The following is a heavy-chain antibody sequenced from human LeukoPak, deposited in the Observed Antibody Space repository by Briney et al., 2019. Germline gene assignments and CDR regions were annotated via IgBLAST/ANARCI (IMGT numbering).Heavy chain of an antibody. CDR3: ARDSGVYGMDV. CDR2: IYYSGST. Sequence: SETVSLTCTVSGGSISSYCWSWIRQPPGKGLEWIGYIYYSGSTNYNPSLKSRVTISVDTSKNQFSLKLSSVTAADTAVYYCARDSGVYGMDVWGQGTTVTVSS. D-gene: IGHD1-26*01. CDR1: GGSISSYC. V-gene: IGHV4-59*12. J-gene: IGHJ6*02.